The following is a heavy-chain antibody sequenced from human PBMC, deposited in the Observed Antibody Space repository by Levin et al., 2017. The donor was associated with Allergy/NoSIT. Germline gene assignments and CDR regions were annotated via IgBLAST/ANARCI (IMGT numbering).Heavy chain of an antibody. CDR3: ARNPRTGYFYFDY. Sequence: QTLSLTCTFSGFSLSTSGMRVSWIRQPPGKALEWLARIDWDDDKFYSTSLKTRLTISKDTSKNQVVLTMTNMDPVDTATYYCARNPRTGYFYFDYWGQGTLVTVSS. V-gene: IGHV2-70*04. D-gene: IGHD3/OR15-3a*01. J-gene: IGHJ4*02. CDR2: IDWDDDK. CDR1: GFSLSTSGMR.